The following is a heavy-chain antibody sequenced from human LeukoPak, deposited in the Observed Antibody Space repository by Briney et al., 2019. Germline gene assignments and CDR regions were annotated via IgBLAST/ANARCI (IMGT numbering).Heavy chain of an antibody. V-gene: IGHV4-4*02. J-gene: IGHJ6*04. CDR3: ATRNGYYYYGWAV. Sequence: SGTLSLTCAVSGGSISSSNWWSWVRQPPGKGLNGMGEIYHSGSTNSNPSLKSRATLSVDKSKNSSSLSLSSVTAPAPPGYSFATRNGYYYYGWAVGGKGTRVPFS. D-gene: IGHD1-14*01. CDR1: GGSISSSNW. CDR2: IYHSGST.